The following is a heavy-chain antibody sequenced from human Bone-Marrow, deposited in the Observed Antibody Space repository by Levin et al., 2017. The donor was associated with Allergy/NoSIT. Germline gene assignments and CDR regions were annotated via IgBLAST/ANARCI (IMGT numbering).Heavy chain of an antibody. CDR2: IIPIFGTA. CDR3: ASGWLRLTRPRYYYYMDV. CDR1: GGTFSSYA. D-gene: IGHD5-12*01. Sequence: SVKVSCKASGGTFSSYAISWVRQAPGQGLEWMGGIIPIFGTANYAQKFQGRVTITADESTSTAYMELSSLRSEDTAVYYCASGWLRLTRPRYYYYMDVWGKGTTVTVSS. J-gene: IGHJ6*03. V-gene: IGHV1-69*13.